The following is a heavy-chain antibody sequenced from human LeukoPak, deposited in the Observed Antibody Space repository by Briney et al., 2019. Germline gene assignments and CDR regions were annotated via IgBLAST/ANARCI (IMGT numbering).Heavy chain of an antibody. V-gene: IGHV1-2*02. CDR3: ARDPSNSGYDYLYYFGY. CDR2: NNPDNGGT. J-gene: IGHJ4*02. Sequence: ASVKVSCKASGYTFTGYYMHWVRQAPGQGLEWMGWNNPDNGGTNYAQKFQGRVTMTRDMSISTAYMELSRLRSDDTAVYYCARDPSNSGYDYLYYFGYWGQGTLVTVSS. D-gene: IGHD5-12*01. CDR1: GYTFTGYY.